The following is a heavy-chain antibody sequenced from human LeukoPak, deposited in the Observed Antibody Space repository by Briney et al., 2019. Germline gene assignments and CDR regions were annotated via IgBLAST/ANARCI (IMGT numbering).Heavy chain of an antibody. V-gene: IGHV4-59*07. J-gene: IGHJ4*02. CDR3: ARGRLQDTTMVTYYFDY. D-gene: IGHD5-18*01. CDR2: LYFSGST. Sequence: SDTLSLTCTVSGGSITNYFWSWVRQPPGKGLELFGYLYFSGSTNYNPSLKSRVTISVDTSKNQFYLRLSSVTAADTAVYYCARGRLQDTTMVTYYFDYWGQGTLVTVSS. CDR1: GGSITNYF.